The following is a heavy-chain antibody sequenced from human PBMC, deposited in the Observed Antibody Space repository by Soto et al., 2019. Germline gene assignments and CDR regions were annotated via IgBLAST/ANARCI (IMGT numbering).Heavy chain of an antibody. J-gene: IGHJ4*02. CDR2: IITYNGNT. CDR3: ARGPTDYYDNSANYFLDY. V-gene: IGHV1-18*01. D-gene: IGHD3-22*01. CDR1: GYTFITYG. Sequence: QVQLVQSGAEVKKPGASVKVSCKASGYTFITYGVSWVRQAPGQGLDWLGWIITYNGNTRYAERLQGRVTMTTDTTTNTAYMELRNLSSDDTAVYYCARGPTDYYDNSANYFLDYWGQGTLVTVSS.